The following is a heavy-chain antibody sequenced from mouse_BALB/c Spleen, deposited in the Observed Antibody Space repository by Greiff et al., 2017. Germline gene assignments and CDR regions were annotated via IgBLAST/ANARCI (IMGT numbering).Heavy chain of an antibody. J-gene: IGHJ4*01. V-gene: IGHV1-4*01. CDR3: ARGLVWSPYYAMDY. Sequence: QVHVKQSGAELARPGASVKMSCKASGYTFTSYTMHWVKQRPGQGLEWIGYINPSSGYTNYNQKFKDKATLTADKSSSTAYMQLSSLTSEDSAVYYCARGLVWSPYYAMDYWGQGTSVTVSS. CDR1: GYTFTSYT. D-gene: IGHD2-10*02. CDR2: INPSSGYT.